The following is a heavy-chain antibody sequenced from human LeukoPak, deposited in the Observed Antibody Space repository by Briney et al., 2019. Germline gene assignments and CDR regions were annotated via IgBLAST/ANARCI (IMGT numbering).Heavy chain of an antibody. CDR1: GGSISNYY. CDR2: IHYSGNT. V-gene: IGHV4-59*13. D-gene: IGHD5-12*01. CDR3: ARGYVNANDYAFDI. Sequence: SETLSLTCTVSGGSISNYYWSWLRQPPGERLEWIGYIHYSGNTNYNPSLKSRVTMSLDTSKKRLSLKLSSLTAADAALYYCARGYVNANDYAFDIWGQGTMVTVSS. J-gene: IGHJ3*02.